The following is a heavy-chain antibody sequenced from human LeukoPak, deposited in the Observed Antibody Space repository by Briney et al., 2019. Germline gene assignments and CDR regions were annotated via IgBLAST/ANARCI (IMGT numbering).Heavy chain of an antibody. CDR2: INHSGST. CDR1: GGSFSGYY. V-gene: IGHV4-34*01. CDR3: ARTCITMVRGVGGPYYFDY. J-gene: IGHJ4*02. Sequence: SETLSLTCAVYGGSFSGYYWSWIRQPPGKGLEWIGEINHSGSTNYNPSLKSRVTISVDTSKNQFSLKLSSVTAADTAVYYCARTCITMVRGVGGPYYFDYWGQGTLVTVSS. D-gene: IGHD3-10*01.